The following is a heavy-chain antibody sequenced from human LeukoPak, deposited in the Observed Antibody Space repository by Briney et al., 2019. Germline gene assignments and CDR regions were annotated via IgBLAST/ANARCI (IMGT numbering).Heavy chain of an antibody. CDR2: ISSSSSTI. J-gene: IGHJ4*02. Sequence: GGSLRLSCAASGFTFTSYSITWVRQAPGKGLEWVSYISSSSSTIYYSDSVKGRFTISRDNAKNSVYLQMNSLRDEDTAVYYCARQREFDYWGQGTLVTVSS. CDR3: ARQREFDY. D-gene: IGHD1-26*01. CDR1: GFTFTSYS. V-gene: IGHV3-48*02.